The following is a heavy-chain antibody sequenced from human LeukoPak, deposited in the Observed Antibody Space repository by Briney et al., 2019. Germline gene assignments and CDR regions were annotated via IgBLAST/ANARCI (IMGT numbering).Heavy chain of an antibody. D-gene: IGHD2-15*01. V-gene: IGHV3-30*18. Sequence: GGSLRLSCAASGFTFSSYGMHWVRQAPGKGLEWVAVISYDGSNKYYADSVKGRFTISRDNSKNTLYLQMNSLRAEDTAVYYCAKGPDCSGGSCYSSDYYYYGMDVWGQGTTVTVSS. CDR2: ISYDGSNK. J-gene: IGHJ6*02. CDR3: AKGPDCSGGSCYSSDYYYYGMDV. CDR1: GFTFSSYG.